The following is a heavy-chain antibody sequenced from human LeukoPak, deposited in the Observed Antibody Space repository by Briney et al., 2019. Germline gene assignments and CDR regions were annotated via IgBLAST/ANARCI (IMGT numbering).Heavy chain of an antibody. V-gene: IGHV4-30-2*01. CDR2: IYHSGST. CDR3: ATTAGTFG. J-gene: IGHJ4*02. Sequence: SETLSLTCTVSGGSISSGGYSWSWIRQPPGKGLEWIGYIYHSGSTFYNPSLKSRVTISVDRSKNQFSLKLSSVTAADTAVYYCATTAGTFGWGQGTLVTVSS. D-gene: IGHD6-13*01. CDR1: GGSISSGGYS.